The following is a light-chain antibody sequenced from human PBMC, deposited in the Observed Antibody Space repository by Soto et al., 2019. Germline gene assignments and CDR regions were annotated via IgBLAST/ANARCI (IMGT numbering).Light chain of an antibody. CDR1: SGQSTYD. CDR2: LNSDGSH. J-gene: IGLJ2*01. CDR3: QTWGTGIQV. Sequence: QLVLTQSPSASPSLGASVKLTGLLTSGQSTYDIAWHQQQPEKGPRFLMKLNSDGSHNKGDGIPDRFSGSSSGTERYLTISSLQSDDEADYYCQTWGTGIQVFGGGTKLTVL. V-gene: IGLV4-69*01.